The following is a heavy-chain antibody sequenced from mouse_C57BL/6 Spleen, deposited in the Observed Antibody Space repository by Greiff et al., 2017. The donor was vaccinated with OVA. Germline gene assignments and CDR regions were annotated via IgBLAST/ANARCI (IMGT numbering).Heavy chain of an antibody. D-gene: IGHD1-1*01. CDR2: ISSGGDYT. Sequence: EVKVVESGEGLVKPGGSLKLSCAASGFTFSSYAMSWVRQTPEQRLEWVAYISSGGDYTYYAHTVKGRFTLSRDNARNTLYLQMSRLKSEDTAMYYCTAYYCGSSYSFDYWGQGTTLTVSS. J-gene: IGHJ2*01. V-gene: IGHV5-9-1*02. CDR1: GFTFSSYA. CDR3: TAYYCGSSYSFDY.